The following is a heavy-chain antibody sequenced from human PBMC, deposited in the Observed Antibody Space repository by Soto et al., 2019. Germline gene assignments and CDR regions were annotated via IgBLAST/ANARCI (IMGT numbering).Heavy chain of an antibody. CDR2: ISGSGDSP. CDR1: GFSFSTYT. CDR3: AKARCSTSNCYVPDC. Sequence: EVLLLESGGGLVQPGGSLRLSCAASGFSFSTYTMSWVRRAPGKGLEWVSTISGSGDSPSYADSVQGRFTISRDNPKRALYLQMNNLRAEDTAMYYCAKARCSTSNCYVPDCWGQGTLVTVSS. V-gene: IGHV3-23*01. D-gene: IGHD2-2*01. J-gene: IGHJ4*02.